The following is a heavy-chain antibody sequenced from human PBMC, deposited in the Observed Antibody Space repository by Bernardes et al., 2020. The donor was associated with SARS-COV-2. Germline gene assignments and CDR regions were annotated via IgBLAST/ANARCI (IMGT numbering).Heavy chain of an antibody. CDR1: GYAYTNNG. J-gene: IGHJ4*02. CDR2: ISGYNGNT. D-gene: IGHD2-15*01. V-gene: IGHV1-18*04. CDR3: ARVEGFCSGGTCFSLFYFDH. Sequence: CKAFGYAYTNNGIGWVRQEPGHGLEWLGWISGYNGNTNYARHLQGRITMTSDLSTKTAFMELRRLRSDDTALYYCARVEGFCSGGTCFSLFYFDHWGQGTLVSVFS.